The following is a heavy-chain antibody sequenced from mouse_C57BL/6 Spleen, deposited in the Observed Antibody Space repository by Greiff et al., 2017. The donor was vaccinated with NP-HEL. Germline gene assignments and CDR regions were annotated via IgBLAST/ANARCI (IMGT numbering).Heavy chain of an antibody. CDR1: GYTFTSYW. Sequence: QVQLQQSGAELVMPGASVKLSCKASGYTFTSYWMHWVKQRPGQGLEWIGEIDPSDSYTNYNQKFKGKSTLTVDKSSSTAYMQLSSLTSEDSAVYDCARGSNYSYYFDYWGQGTTLTVSS. CDR3: ARGSNYSYYFDY. CDR2: IDPSDSYT. V-gene: IGHV1-69*01. J-gene: IGHJ2*01. D-gene: IGHD2-5*01.